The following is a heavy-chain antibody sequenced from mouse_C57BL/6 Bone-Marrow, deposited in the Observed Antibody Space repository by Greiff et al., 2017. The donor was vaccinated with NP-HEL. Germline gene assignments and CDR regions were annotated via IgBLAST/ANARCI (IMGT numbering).Heavy chain of an antibody. D-gene: IGHD1-1*01. CDR3: AREALFITTGVATPGGVDY. Sequence: QVQLQQPGAELVMPGASVKLSCKASGYTFTSYWMHWVKQRPGQGLEWIGEIDPSDSYTNYNQKFKGKSTLTVDKSSSTAYMQLSSLTSEDSAVYYCAREALFITTGVATPGGVDYWGQGTTLTVSS. CDR2: IDPSDSYT. V-gene: IGHV1-69*01. J-gene: IGHJ2*01. CDR1: GYTFTSYW.